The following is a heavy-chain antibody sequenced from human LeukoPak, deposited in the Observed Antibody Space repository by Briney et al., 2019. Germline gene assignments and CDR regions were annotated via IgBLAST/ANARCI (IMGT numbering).Heavy chain of an antibody. CDR3: AQVDTAMGDAFDI. CDR1: GGSISSSSYY. D-gene: IGHD5-18*01. CDR2: IYYSGST. Sequence: SETLSLTCTVSGGSISSSSYYWGWIRQPPGKGLEWIGSIYYSGSTYYNPSLKSRVTISVDTSKNQFSLKLSSVTAADTAVYYCAQVDTAMGDAFDIWGQGTMVTVSS. V-gene: IGHV4-39*07. J-gene: IGHJ3*02.